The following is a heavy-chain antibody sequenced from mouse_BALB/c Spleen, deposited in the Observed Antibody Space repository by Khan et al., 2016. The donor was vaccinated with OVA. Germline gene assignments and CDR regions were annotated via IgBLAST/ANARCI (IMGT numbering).Heavy chain of an antibody. J-gene: IGHJ3*01. Sequence: EVQLQQSGPGLVKPSQSLSLTCTVTGYSITSDYAWNWIRQFPGNKLEWMGYITYSGSTSYRPSLKSRISITRDTSKNQFFLQLNSVNTEDTATYYCAMGRTYWGQGTLVTVSA. V-gene: IGHV3-2*02. CDR3: AMGRTY. D-gene: IGHD4-1*01. CDR2: ITYSGST. CDR1: GYSITSDYA.